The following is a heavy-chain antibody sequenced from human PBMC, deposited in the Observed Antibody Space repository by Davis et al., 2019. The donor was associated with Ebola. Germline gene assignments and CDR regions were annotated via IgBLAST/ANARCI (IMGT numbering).Heavy chain of an antibody. Sequence: GGSLRLSCAASGLTFGDYVMHWVRQPPGKGLEWVSLISWDGGGTYYADSVKGRFTISRDNSKNTLYLQMNSLRAEDTAVYYCARDRGSSGYYLGPPDYWGQGTLVTVSS. D-gene: IGHD3-22*01. CDR2: ISWDGGGT. CDR3: ARDRGSSGYYLGPPDY. J-gene: IGHJ4*02. CDR1: GLTFGDYV. V-gene: IGHV3-43D*04.